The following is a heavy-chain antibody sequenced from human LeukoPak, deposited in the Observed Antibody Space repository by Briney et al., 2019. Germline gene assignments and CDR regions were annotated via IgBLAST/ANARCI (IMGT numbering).Heavy chain of an antibody. D-gene: IGHD3-22*01. J-gene: IGHJ4*02. CDR2: IRHTGGT. Sequence: SSETLSLTCAVYGGSISNYYWSWIRQPPGKGLEWIGEIRHTGGTTYNPSLKNRVTISADTSKNQFSLNLSSVTAADTAVYYCMNSYYDTSGYPVDHWGQGALVTVSS. V-gene: IGHV4-34*01. CDR3: MNSYYDTSGYPVDH. CDR1: GGSISNYY.